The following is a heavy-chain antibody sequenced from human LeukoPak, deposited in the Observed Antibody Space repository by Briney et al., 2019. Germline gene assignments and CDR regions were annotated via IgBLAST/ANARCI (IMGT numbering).Heavy chain of an antibody. V-gene: IGHV3-15*01. CDR3: SAYGGGAG. CDR1: GFTFAPAW. CDR2: ITSNADGGTT. Sequence: GGSLRLSCAASGFTFAPAWMSWVRQAPGKGLEWLGRITSNADGGTTDYAAPVKGRFTISRDDSKNMAYLQMNSLQSEDPAMYYCSAYGGGAGWGQGTLVTVSS. D-gene: IGHD3-10*01. J-gene: IGHJ4*02.